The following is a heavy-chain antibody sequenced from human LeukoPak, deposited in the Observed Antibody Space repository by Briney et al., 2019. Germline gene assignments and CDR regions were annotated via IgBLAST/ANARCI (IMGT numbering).Heavy chain of an antibody. D-gene: IGHD5-18*01. Sequence: SETMSLTCTVSGDSISSYYWSWVRQPPGKGLEWVGFIYYSGSTNYNPSLKSRVTISVDTSKNQFSLKLSSVTAADTAVYYCASSDTAMLIGYWGQGTLVTVSS. V-gene: IGHV4-59*01. CDR1: GDSISSYY. CDR3: ASSDTAMLIGY. CDR2: IYYSGST. J-gene: IGHJ4*02.